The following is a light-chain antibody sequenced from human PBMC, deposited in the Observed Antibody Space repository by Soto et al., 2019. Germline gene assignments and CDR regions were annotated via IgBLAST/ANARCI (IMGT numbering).Light chain of an antibody. J-gene: IGLJ3*02. V-gene: IGLV7-46*01. CDR2: DTS. Sequence: QAVVTQEPSLTVSPGWTVTLTCGSSTGAVTSGQYPYGFQQLPGQAPTTLIYDTSNKYSWTPARFSGSVLGGKAALTLSGEKPEDEAEYYCMLSYTGARVFGGGTKLNVL. CDR3: MLSYTGARV. CDR1: TGAVTSGQY.